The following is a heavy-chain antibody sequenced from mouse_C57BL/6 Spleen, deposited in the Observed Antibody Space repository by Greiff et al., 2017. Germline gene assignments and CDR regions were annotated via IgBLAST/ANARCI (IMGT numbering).Heavy chain of an antibody. CDR1: GYTFTSYW. D-gene: IGHD1-1*01. CDR2: IHPNSGST. J-gene: IGHJ2*01. Sequence: VQLQQSGAELVKPGASVKLSCKASGYTFTSYWMHWVKQRPGQGLEWIGMIHPNSGSTNYNEKFKSKATLTVDKSSSTAYMQLSSLTSEDSAVYYCAREGITTGDYWGQGTTLTVSS. V-gene: IGHV1-64*01. CDR3: AREGITTGDY.